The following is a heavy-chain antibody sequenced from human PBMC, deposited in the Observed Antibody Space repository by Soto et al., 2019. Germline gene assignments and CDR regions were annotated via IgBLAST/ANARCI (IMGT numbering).Heavy chain of an antibody. CDR2: INPNSGVT. J-gene: IGHJ5*02. V-gene: IGHV1-2*02. CDR1: GYTFTGYY. Sequence: QVQLVQSGAEVKKPGASVKVSCKASGYTFTGYYMHWVRQAPVQGLEWMGWINPNSGVTNSAQKFQGRVTMNRDTSIRSAYMERWRLRSDDTSVYYCAIAVGGNAVNWVDPWGQGTLVTVSS. CDR3: AIAVGGNAVNWVDP. D-gene: IGHD2-15*01.